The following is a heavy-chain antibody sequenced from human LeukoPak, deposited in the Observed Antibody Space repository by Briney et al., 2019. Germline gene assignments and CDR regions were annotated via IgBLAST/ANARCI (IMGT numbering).Heavy chain of an antibody. J-gene: IGHJ4*02. Sequence: ASVKVSCKASGYTFNGYYKHWVRQAPGQGLEWMGWINTNTGNPTYAQGFTGRFVFSLDTSVSTAYLQISSLKAEDTAVYYCAREVRAFDYWGQGTLVTVSS. D-gene: IGHD4-11*01. CDR1: GYTFNGYY. CDR3: AREVRAFDY. V-gene: IGHV7-4-1*02. CDR2: INTNTGNP.